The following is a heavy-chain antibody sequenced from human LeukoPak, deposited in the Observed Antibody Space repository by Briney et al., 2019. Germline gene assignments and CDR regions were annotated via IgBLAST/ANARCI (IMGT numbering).Heavy chain of an antibody. CDR1: GGSFSGYY. V-gene: IGHV4-34*01. Sequence: SETLSLTCAVYGGSFSGYYWSWIRQPPGKGLEWIGEINHSGSTNYNPSLKSRVTISVDTSKNQFPLKLSSVTAADTAVYCCARDEVGATGCDAFDIWGQGTMVTVSS. D-gene: IGHD1-26*01. CDR2: INHSGST. CDR3: ARDEVGATGCDAFDI. J-gene: IGHJ3*02.